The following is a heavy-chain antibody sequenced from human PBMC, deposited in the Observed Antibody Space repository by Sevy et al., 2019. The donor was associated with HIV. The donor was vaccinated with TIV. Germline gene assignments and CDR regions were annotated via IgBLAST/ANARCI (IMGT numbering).Heavy chain of an antibody. D-gene: IGHD1-26*01. CDR1: GGSITSLY. CDR3: AGENAWGRGYS. J-gene: IGHJ4*02. V-gene: IGHV4-59*08. Sequence: SETLSLTCTVSGGSITSLYWNWIRQPPGKGLEWIANIYYNGHINYNPSLKSRVTLSLDTSKNQFSLRLSSVTAADTAMYYCAGENAWGRGYSWGQGTFVTVSS. CDR2: IYYNGHI.